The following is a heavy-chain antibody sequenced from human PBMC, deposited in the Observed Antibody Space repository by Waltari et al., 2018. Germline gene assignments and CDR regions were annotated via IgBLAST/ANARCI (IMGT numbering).Heavy chain of an antibody. CDR1: GFTFSSYS. CDR3: ARDKQGNVDY. Sequence: EVQLVESGGGLVKPGGSLRLSCAASGFTFSSYSMNWVRQAPGKGLEWVSSISSSRSYIYYADSVKGRFTISRDNAKNSLYLQMNSLRAEDTAVYYCARDKQGNVDYWGQETLVTVSS. CDR2: ISSSRSYI. D-gene: IGHD6-13*01. J-gene: IGHJ4*02. V-gene: IGHV3-21*01.